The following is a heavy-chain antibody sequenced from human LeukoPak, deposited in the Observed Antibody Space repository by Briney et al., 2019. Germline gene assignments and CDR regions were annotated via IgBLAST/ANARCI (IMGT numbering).Heavy chain of an antibody. V-gene: IGHV4-34*01. J-gene: IGHJ5*02. CDR2: VNHSGST. CDR1: VGPYSGCQ. D-gene: IGHD1-7*01. Sequence: SEPLTLPCAVWVGPYSGCQWSVLRQPPYLTPDRNGEVNHSGSTNYNPSLKSRVTISVDTSKNQFSLQLSSVTAADTAVYYCARAGLTGTGPYNWFDPWGHGTLVSVSS. CDR3: ARAGLTGTGPYNWFDP.